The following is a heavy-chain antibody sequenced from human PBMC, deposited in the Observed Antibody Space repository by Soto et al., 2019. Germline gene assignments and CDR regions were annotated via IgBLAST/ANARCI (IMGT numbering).Heavy chain of an antibody. CDR1: GVSIHNSHSF. CDR2: VYYSGGA. Sequence: SETLSLTCTVSGVSIHNSHSFWGWIRQPPGKGLEFIGTVYYSGGAHYNSSLKSRVTISVDTANNQVSLRMRSLTAADTAVYYCGRVVEGATRHTDLDSWGRGTLVTVSS. J-gene: IGHJ5*01. D-gene: IGHD2-21*01. V-gene: IGHV4-39*01. CDR3: GRVVEGATRHTDLDS.